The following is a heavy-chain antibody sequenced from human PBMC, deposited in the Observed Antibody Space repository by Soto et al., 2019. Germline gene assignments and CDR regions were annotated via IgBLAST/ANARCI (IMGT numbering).Heavy chain of an antibody. Sequence: SETLSLTCTVSGGSISSSSYYWGWIRQPPGEGLEWIGSIYYSGSTNYNPSLESRVTISVDTSKNQFSLKLSSVTAADTAVYYCGSRAPVSVYSSGSNVFDILGQGTMFTVSS. D-gene: IGHD5-18*01. CDR1: GGSISSSSYY. CDR3: GSRAPVSVYSSGSNVFDI. V-gene: IGHV4-39*01. CDR2: IYYSGST. J-gene: IGHJ3*02.